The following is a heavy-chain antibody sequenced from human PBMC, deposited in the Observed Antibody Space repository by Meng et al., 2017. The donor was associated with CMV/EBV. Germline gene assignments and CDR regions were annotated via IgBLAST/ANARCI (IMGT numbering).Heavy chain of an antibody. CDR2: ISAYNGNT. CDR3: ARSVPAAMEYSGSPGNYYGMDV. CDR1: GYTFTSYG. Sequence: ASVKVSCKASGYTFTSYGISWVRQAPGQGLEWMGWISAYNGNTNYAQKLQGRVTMTTDTSTSTAYMELRSLRSDDTAVYYCARSVPAAMEYSGSPGNYYGMDVWGQGTTVTVSS. V-gene: IGHV1-18*01. J-gene: IGHJ6*02. D-gene: IGHD2-2*01.